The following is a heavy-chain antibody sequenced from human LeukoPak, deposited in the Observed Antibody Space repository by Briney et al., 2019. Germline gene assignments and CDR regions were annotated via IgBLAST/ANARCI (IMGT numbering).Heavy chain of an antibody. J-gene: IGHJ3*02. V-gene: IGHV3-30*02. Sequence: GGSLRLSCAASGFTFSSYGMHWVRQAPGKGLEWVAFIRYDGSNKYYADSVKGRFTISRDNSKNTLYLQMNSLRAEDTAVYYCAKVRSIRLELLGTVDAFDIWGQGTMVTVSS. D-gene: IGHD1-7*01. CDR1: GFTFSSYG. CDR2: IRYDGSNK. CDR3: AKVRSIRLELLGTVDAFDI.